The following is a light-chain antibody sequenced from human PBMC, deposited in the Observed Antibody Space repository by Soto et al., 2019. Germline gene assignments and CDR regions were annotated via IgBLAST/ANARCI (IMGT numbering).Light chain of an antibody. CDR3: QTWGTGFRV. Sequence: QAVVTQSPSASASLGASVKLTCTLSSGHSSYAIAWHQKQPGKGPRYLMDLNNDGSHTKGDGIPDRFSGSSSGAERYLIISSLQSEDEADYYCQTWGTGFRVFGGGTQLTVL. J-gene: IGLJ7*01. V-gene: IGLV4-69*01. CDR1: SGHSSYA. CDR2: LNNDGSH.